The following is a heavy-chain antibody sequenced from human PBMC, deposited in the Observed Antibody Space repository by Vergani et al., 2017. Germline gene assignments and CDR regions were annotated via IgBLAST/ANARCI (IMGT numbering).Heavy chain of an antibody. Sequence: QVQLVQSGAEVTKPRSSVKVSCKASGGTFSSYAIRWVRQAPGQGLEWMGGIIPICGTANYAQKFQGRVTITADESTRTAYMELMSLISGDTAVYYCAREGRYSYGFFDYWGQGTLVTVSS. CDR1: GGTFSSYA. V-gene: IGHV1-69*12. J-gene: IGHJ4*02. CDR2: IIPICGTA. D-gene: IGHD5-18*01. CDR3: AREGRYSYGFFDY.